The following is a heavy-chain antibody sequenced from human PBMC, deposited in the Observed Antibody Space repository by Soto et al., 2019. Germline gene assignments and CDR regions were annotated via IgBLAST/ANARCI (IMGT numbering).Heavy chain of an antibody. V-gene: IGHV3-53*04. Sequence: GGSLRLSCAASGFTVSSNYMIWVRQAPGKGLEWVSLIYSGGSTYYADSVKGRFTISRHNSKNTLYLQMNSLRAEDTAVYYCARDFVVPAANPSAKYYYYGMDVGAKGTTVTVSS. J-gene: IGHJ6*04. CDR2: IYSGGST. CDR1: GFTVSSNY. CDR3: ARDFVVPAANPSAKYYYYGMDV. D-gene: IGHD2-2*01.